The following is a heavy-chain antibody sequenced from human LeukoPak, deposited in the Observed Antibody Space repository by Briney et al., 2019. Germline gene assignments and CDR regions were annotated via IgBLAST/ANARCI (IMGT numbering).Heavy chain of an antibody. CDR2: ISGSGGST. CDR1: GFTFRSYA. J-gene: IGHJ4*02. CDR3: ARSPGSGAFY. V-gene: IGHV3-23*01. Sequence: PGGSLRLSXAASGFTFRSYAMSWVRQAPGKGLEWVSAISGSGGSTYYADSVKGRFTISRDNSKNTLYLQMNSLRAEDTAAYYCARSPGSGAFYWGQGTLVTVSS. D-gene: IGHD6-19*01.